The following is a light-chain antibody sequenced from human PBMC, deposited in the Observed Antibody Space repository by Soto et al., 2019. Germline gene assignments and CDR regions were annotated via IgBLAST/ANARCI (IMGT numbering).Light chain of an antibody. CDR3: SSYTSSNTLV. CDR1: SSDIGGYNY. V-gene: IGLV2-14*01. Sequence: QSALTQPASVSGSPGHSITISCTGGSSDIGGYNYVSWFQQHPGKAPKLMIYEVTNRPSGVSNRFSGSKSGSTASLTISGLQAEDEADYYCSSYTSSNTLVFGTGTKLTVL. CDR2: EVT. J-gene: IGLJ1*01.